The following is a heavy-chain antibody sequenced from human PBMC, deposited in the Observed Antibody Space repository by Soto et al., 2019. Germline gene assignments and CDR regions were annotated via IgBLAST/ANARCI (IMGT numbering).Heavy chain of an antibody. J-gene: IGHJ5*02. CDR3: AKSAKTGTTRANWFDP. V-gene: IGHV3-23*01. D-gene: IGHD1-7*01. CDR1: GFTFSSYA. Sequence: GGSLSLSCAASGFTFSSYAMSWVRQAPGKGLEWVSVISGSGGSTYYADSVKGRFTISRDNSKNTLYLQMNSLRAEDTAVYYCAKSAKTGTTRANWFDPWGQGTLVTVSS. CDR2: ISGSGGST.